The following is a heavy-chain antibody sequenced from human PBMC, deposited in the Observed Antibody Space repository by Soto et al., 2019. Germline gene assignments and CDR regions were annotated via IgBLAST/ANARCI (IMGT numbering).Heavy chain of an antibody. D-gene: IGHD6-19*01. CDR3: ARDSLQWLASPHFDY. Sequence: GGSLRLSCAASGFTFSTYWMHWVRQAPGKGLVWVSHIYGDGSSTSYADSVKGRFTISRDNAKNSLYLQMNSLRAEDTAVYYCARDSLQWLASPHFDYWGQGTLVTVSS. J-gene: IGHJ4*02. CDR2: IYGDGSST. CDR1: GFTFSTYW. V-gene: IGHV3-74*01.